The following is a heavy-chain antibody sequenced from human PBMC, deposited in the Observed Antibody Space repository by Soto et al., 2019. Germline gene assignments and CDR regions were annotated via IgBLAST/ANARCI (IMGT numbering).Heavy chain of an antibody. CDR1: GFIFRSYW. J-gene: IGHJ4*02. Sequence: GSLRLSCAASGFIFRSYWMSWVRRAPGKGLEWVANIKGDGSEKKYVDSVKGRFTISRDNAKNSMYLQMNSLRAEDTAVYYCARDFCSTSTCYQDGIDYWGQGTLVTVSS. CDR2: IKGDGSEK. D-gene: IGHD2-2*01. CDR3: ARDFCSTSTCYQDGIDY. V-gene: IGHV3-7*03.